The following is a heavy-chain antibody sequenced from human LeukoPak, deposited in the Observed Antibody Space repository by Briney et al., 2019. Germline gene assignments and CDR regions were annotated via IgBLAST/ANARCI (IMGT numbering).Heavy chain of an antibody. CDR2: IYYSGST. Sequence: SETLSLTCTVSGGSISSGGNYWSWIRQHPGKGPEWIGYIYYSGSTYYNPSLKSRVTISVDTSKNQLSLKLTSVTAADTAVYYCARDPTGFGGIDSWGQGTLVTVSS. J-gene: IGHJ4*02. CDR3: ARDPTGFGGIDS. V-gene: IGHV4-31*03. D-gene: IGHD3-10*01. CDR1: GGSISSGGNY.